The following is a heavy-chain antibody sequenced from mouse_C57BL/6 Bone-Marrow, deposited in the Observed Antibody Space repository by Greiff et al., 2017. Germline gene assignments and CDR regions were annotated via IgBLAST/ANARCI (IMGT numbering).Heavy chain of an antibody. V-gene: IGHV1-64*01. CDR1: GYTFTSYW. J-gene: IGHJ3*01. CDR2: IHPNSGST. CDR3: AMYYYGSSSAWFAY. Sequence: VQLQQPGAELVKPGASVKLSCKASGYTFTSYWMHWVKQRPGQGLEWIGMIHPNSGSTNYNEKFKSKATLTVDTSSSTAYMQLSSLTSEDSAVYYCAMYYYGSSSAWFAYWGQGTLVTVSA. D-gene: IGHD1-1*01.